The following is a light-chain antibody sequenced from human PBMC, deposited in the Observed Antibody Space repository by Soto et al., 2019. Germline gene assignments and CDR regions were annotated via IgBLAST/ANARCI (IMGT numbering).Light chain of an antibody. CDR3: QSYDSSLSASYV. J-gene: IGLJ1*01. V-gene: IGLV1-40*01. CDR2: CNT. CDR1: SSNIGAGYE. Sequence: QSVLTQPPSVSGAPGQRVTISCTGSSSNIGAGYEVHWYQHLPGKAPKLLIYCNTNRPSGVPDRFSGSKSGTSASLAITGLQAEDEADYYCQSYDSSLSASYVFGGGTKLTVL.